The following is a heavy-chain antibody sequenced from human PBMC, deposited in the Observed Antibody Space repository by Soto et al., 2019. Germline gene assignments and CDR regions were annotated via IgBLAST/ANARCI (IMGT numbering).Heavy chain of an antibody. CDR1: GGSFSSYL. D-gene: IGHD2-21*02. CDR2: IIPMFGTA. CDR3: ATSSRKHCRGDTCFENWFDP. J-gene: IGHJ5*02. V-gene: IGHV1-69*13. Sequence: SVKVSCKASGGSFSSYLISWVLQAPVQGLGWMGGIIPMFGTANYEQRFQGRLTINADERTNTAYMELSTLRSEDSAVYYCATSSRKHCRGDTCFENWFDPWGQGTRVTVSS.